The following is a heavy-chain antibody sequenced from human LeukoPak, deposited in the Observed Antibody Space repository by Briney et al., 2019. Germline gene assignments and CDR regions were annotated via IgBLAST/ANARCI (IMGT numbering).Heavy chain of an antibody. CDR1: GGSISSSSHF. J-gene: IGHJ4*02. V-gene: IGHV4-39*01. D-gene: IGHD1-26*01. CDR3: ARRGGRSGTYYFDS. Sequence: SETLSLTCTVYGGSISSSSHFWGSLRQPPGKGVGWIGSIYYCGSTYYNPYLERRVTISVETSKNQSSLKVASVTAADTAVYYCARRGGRSGTYYFDSWGQGTLVTVSS. CDR2: IYYCGST.